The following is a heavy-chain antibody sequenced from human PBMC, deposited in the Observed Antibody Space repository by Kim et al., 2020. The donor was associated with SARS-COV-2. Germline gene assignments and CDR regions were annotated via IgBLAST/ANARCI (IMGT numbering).Heavy chain of an antibody. CDR1: GFTFSSYW. J-gene: IGHJ6*02. CDR3: ARDPELGYYGMDV. D-gene: IGHD7-27*01. V-gene: IGHV3-7*01. CDR2: IKQDGSEK. Sequence: GGSLRLSCAASGFTFSSYWMSWVRQAPGKGLEWVANIKQDGSEKYYVDSVKGRFTISRDNAKNSLYLQMNSLRAEDTAVYYCARDPELGYYGMDVWGQGTTVTVSS.